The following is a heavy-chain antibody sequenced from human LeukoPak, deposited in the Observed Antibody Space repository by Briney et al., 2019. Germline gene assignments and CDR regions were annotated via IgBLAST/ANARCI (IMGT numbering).Heavy chain of an antibody. V-gene: IGHV1-2*02. CDR3: ARARAIAAHPYFDY. D-gene: IGHD6-6*01. Sequence: ASVTVSCKASGYTFTGYYMHWVRQAPGQGLEWMGWINPNSGGTNYAQKFQGRVTMTRDTSISTAYMELSRLRSDDTAVYYCARARAIAAHPYFDYGGQGTLGTVSS. J-gene: IGHJ4*02. CDR1: GYTFTGYY. CDR2: INPNSGGT.